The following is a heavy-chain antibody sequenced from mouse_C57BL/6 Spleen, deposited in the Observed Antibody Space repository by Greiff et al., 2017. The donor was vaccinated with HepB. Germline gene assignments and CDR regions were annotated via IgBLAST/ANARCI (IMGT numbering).Heavy chain of an antibody. CDR1: GYTFTSYG. CDR3: ARWGWGFDY. J-gene: IGHJ2*01. CDR2: IYPRSGNT. V-gene: IGHV1-81*01. Sequence: LVESGAELARPGASVKLSCKASGYTFTSYGISWVKQRTGQGLEWIGEIYPRSGNTYYNEKFKGKATLTADKSSSTAYMELRSLTSEDSAVYFCARWGWGFDYWGQGTTLTVSS.